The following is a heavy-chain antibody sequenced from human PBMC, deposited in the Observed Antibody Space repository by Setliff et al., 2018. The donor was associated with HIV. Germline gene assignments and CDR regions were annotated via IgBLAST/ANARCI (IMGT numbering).Heavy chain of an antibody. CDR3: ARDRRPAGIHYGYVYLDD. D-gene: IGHD2-2*02. J-gene: IGHJ4*02. CDR2: INAGNGNT. Sequence: ASVKVSCKASGYTFTNYAMHWVRQAPGQRLEWTGWINAGNGNTKYSQKIQGRVTITRDTSASTAYMELSSLRSEDTAVYYCARDRRPAGIHYGYVYLDDWGQGTLVTVSS. CDR1: GYTFTNYA. V-gene: IGHV1-3*01.